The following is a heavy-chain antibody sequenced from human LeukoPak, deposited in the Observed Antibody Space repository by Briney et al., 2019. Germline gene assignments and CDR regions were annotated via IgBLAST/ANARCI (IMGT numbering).Heavy chain of an antibody. CDR1: GFTFSSYW. J-gene: IGHJ4*02. CDR2: ISSSSSTI. CDR3: ARDARWLQLGYFDY. Sequence: GGSLRLSCAASGFTFSSYWMHWVRQAPGKGLEWVSYISSSSSTIYYADSVKGRFTISRDNAKNSLYLQMNSLRAEDTAVYYCARDARWLQLGYFDYWGQGTLVTVSS. D-gene: IGHD5-24*01. V-gene: IGHV3-48*01.